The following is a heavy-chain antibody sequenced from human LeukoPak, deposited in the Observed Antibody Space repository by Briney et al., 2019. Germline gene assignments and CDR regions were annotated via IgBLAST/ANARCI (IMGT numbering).Heavy chain of an antibody. J-gene: IGHJ3*02. CDR2: IYYTGNT. CDR3: AREGPYGSGSYGAFDI. D-gene: IGHD3-10*01. V-gene: IGHV4-59*01. Sequence: SETLSLTCTVSGGSISNYYWNWIRQPPGKGLEWIGYIYYTGNTNYNPSLKSRVTISVDTSKNQFSLKLSSVTAADTAVYYCAREGPYGSGSYGAFDIWGQGTMVTVSS. CDR1: GGSISNYY.